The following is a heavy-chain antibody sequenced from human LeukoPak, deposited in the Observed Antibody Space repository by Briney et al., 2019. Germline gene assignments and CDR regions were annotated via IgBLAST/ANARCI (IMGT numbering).Heavy chain of an antibody. Sequence: GGSLRLSCAASGLTFSSYAMSWVRQAPGKGLEWVSAISGSGGSTYYADSVKGRFTISRDNSKNTLYLQMNSLRAEDTAVYYCAVPRSSGSYRGRFDYWGQGTLVTVSS. CDR3: AVPRSSGSYRGRFDY. CDR2: ISGSGGST. V-gene: IGHV3-23*01. J-gene: IGHJ4*02. D-gene: IGHD1-26*01. CDR1: GLTFSSYA.